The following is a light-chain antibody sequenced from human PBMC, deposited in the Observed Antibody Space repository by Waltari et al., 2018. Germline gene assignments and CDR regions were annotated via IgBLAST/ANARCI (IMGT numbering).Light chain of an antibody. CDR3: QTGGFGIWV. CDR2: VNSDGSH. J-gene: IGLJ3*02. V-gene: IGLV4-69*01. Sequence: QLLLTQSPSASASLGASVKLTCTVSSGHSNYAIAWHQQHPHKGPRYLMKVNSDGSHIKGDGIPDRFSGSSSGAERYLTISSLQSEDEADYYCQTGGFGIWVFGGGTKLTV. CDR1: SGHSNYA.